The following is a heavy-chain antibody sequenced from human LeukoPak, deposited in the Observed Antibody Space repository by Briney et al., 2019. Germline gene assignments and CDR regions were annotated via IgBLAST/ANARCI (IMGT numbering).Heavy chain of an antibody. V-gene: IGHV3-33*06. CDR3: AKDQTYGGYYFDY. Sequence: GGSLRLSCAASGFTFSSYGMHWVRQAPGKGLERVAVIWYDGSNKYYADSVKGRFTISRDNSKNTLYLQMNSLRAEDTAVYYCAKDQTYGGYYFDYWGQGTLVTVSS. CDR2: IWYDGSNK. D-gene: IGHD4-23*01. J-gene: IGHJ4*02. CDR1: GFTFSSYG.